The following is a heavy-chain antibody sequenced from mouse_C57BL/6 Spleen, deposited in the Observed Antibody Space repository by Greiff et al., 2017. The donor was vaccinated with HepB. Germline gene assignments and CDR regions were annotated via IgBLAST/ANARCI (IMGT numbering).Heavy chain of an antibody. CDR2: ISSGGDYI. V-gene: IGHV5-9-1*02. D-gene: IGHD3-2*02. Sequence: EVKVVESGEGLVKPGGSLKLSCAASGFTFSSYAMSWVRQTPEKRLEWVAYISSGGDYIYYADTVKGRFTISRDNARNTLYLQMSSLKSEDTAMYYCTRDGSSGYYFDYWGQGTTLTVSS. CDR3: TRDGSSGYYFDY. J-gene: IGHJ2*01. CDR1: GFTFSSYA.